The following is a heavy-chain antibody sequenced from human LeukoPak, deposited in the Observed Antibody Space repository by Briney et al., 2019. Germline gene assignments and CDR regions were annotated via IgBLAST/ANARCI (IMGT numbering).Heavy chain of an antibody. CDR2: ISAYNGNT. Sequence: ASVKVSCKTSGYSFTSYGISWVRQAPGQGLEWMGWISAYNGNTNYAQKVQGGVTMTTDTSTSTAYMELRSLRSDDTAVYYCARDRWYSRNWNDAVDIWGQGTMVTVSS. CDR1: GYSFTSYG. CDR3: ARDRWYSRNWNDAVDI. V-gene: IGHV1-18*01. D-gene: IGHD6-13*01. J-gene: IGHJ3*02.